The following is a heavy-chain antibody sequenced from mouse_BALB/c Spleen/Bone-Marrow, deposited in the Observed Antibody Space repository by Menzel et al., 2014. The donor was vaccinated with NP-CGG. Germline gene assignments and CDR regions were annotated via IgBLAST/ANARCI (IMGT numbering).Heavy chain of an antibody. CDR3: AFYYYGSSLFAY. D-gene: IGHD1-1*01. V-gene: IGHV14-3*02. J-gene: IGHJ3*01. CDR2: IDPANGNT. Sequence: EVQLVESGAELVKPGASVKLSCTASGFNIKDTYMHWVKQRPEQGLEWIGRIDPANGNTKYDPKFQGKATITADTSSNTAYLQLSSLTSEDTAAYYCAFYYYGSSLFAYWGQGTLVTVSA. CDR1: GFNIKDTY.